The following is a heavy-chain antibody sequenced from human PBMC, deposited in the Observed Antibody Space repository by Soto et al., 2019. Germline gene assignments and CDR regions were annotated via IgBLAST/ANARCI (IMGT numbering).Heavy chain of an antibody. CDR1: GLTFSSYA. J-gene: IGHJ6*02. CDR3: ARVDVAVAVYYYGMDV. V-gene: IGHV3-30-3*01. D-gene: IGHD6-19*01. Sequence: QPGGSLRLSCAASGLTFSSYAMHWVRQAPGKGLEWVAVISYDGSNKYYADSVKGRFTVSRDNSKNTLYLQMNSLRAEDTAVYYCARVDVAVAVYYYGMDVWGQGTTVTVSS. CDR2: ISYDGSNK.